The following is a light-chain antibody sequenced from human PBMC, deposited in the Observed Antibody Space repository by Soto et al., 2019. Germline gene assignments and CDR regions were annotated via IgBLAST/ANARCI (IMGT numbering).Light chain of an antibody. Sequence: AIRMTQSPSSLSASTGDRVTITCRASQGISSYLAWYQQKPGKAPKLLIYAASTLQSGVPSRFSGSGAGTDFTLTISCLQYEDVATYYCQHLRTFGQGTKVDIK. V-gene: IGKV1-8*01. CDR2: AAS. CDR1: QGISSY. CDR3: QHLRT. J-gene: IGKJ1*01.